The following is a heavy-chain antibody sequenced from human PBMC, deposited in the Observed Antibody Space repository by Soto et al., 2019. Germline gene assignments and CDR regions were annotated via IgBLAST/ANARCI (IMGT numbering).Heavy chain of an antibody. CDR3: ARNKGYCSSTSCYRGGLNYYYGMDV. CDR2: IYPGDSDT. CDR1: GYSFTIYC. V-gene: IGHV5-51*01. D-gene: IGHD2-2*02. Sequence: GESLKISCDGSGYSFTIYCIGLVVQMPGKGLEWMWIIYPGDSDTRYSPSFQGQVTISADKSISTAYLQWSSLKASDTAMYYCARNKGYCSSTSCYRGGLNYYYGMDVWGQGTTVTVSS. J-gene: IGHJ6*02.